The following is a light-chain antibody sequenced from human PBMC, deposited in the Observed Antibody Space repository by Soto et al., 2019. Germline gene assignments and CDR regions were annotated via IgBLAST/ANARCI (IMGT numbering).Light chain of an antibody. CDR2: GAS. V-gene: IGKV3D-15*01. Sequence: EIAMTQSPATMSVSPVERATLSCEASQSMGSNVAWYQQKPGQAPRLLIYGASTRAAGIPARFSGSGSGTEFTLTITSLQSEDFAVYYCQQFHNWPRTFGQGTKVDIK. CDR3: QQFHNWPRT. J-gene: IGKJ1*01. CDR1: QSMGSN.